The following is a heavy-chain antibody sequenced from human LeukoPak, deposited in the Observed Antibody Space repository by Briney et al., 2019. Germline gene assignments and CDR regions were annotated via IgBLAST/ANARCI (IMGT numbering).Heavy chain of an antibody. CDR3: ARALPVAGSVFFDS. CDR2: ISSGGGNI. V-gene: IGHV3-48*03. Sequence: GGSLRLSCAASGFTFSSYEMNWVRQAPGMGLEWVSYISSGGGNIYYADSVKGRFTISRDNAKSSLYLQMNSLRAEDTAVFYCARALPVAGSVFFDSWGQGTLVTVSS. CDR1: GFTFSSYE. D-gene: IGHD6-19*01. J-gene: IGHJ4*02.